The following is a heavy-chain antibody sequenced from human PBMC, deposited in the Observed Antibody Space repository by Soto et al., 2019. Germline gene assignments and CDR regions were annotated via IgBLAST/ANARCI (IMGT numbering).Heavy chain of an antibody. D-gene: IGHD3-10*01. V-gene: IGHV1-24*01. CDR2: FDPEDGET. CDR3: ATSRITMVRGRPRNYYGMDV. Sequence: QVQLVQSGAEVKKPGASVKVSCKVSGYTLTELSMHWVRQAPGKGLEWMGGFDPEDGETIYAQKFQGRVTMTEDTSTDTDYMELSSLRSEDTAVYYCATSRITMVRGRPRNYYGMDVWGQGTTVTVSS. CDR1: GYTLTELS. J-gene: IGHJ6*02.